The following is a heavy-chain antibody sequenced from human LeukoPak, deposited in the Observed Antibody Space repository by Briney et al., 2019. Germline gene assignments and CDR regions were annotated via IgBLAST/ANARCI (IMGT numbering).Heavy chain of an antibody. J-gene: IGHJ4*02. CDR3: ARVGGSSGIAVAGDPGDYYFDY. CDR2: IKTDGSEK. D-gene: IGHD6-19*01. Sequence: GGSLRLSCEGSGFTFSNYWMGWVRQAPGKGLQWVANIKTDGSEKYYVDSVKGRFTISRDNAKNSLYLQMNSLRAEDTAVYYCARVGGSSGIAVAGDPGDYYFDYWGQGTLVTVSS. CDR1: GFTFSNYW. V-gene: IGHV3-7*01.